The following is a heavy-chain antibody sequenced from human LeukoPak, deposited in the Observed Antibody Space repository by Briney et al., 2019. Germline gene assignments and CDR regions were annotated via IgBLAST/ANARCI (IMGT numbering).Heavy chain of an antibody. V-gene: IGHV3-48*01. D-gene: IGHD4-23*01. CDR3: ARADYGGNLFFDY. CDR1: GFTFSSYS. CDR2: ISGSSSTI. J-gene: IGHJ4*02. Sequence: GGSLRLSCAASGFTFSSYSMNWVRQAPGKGLEWGSYISGSSSTIYYADSVKGRFTISRDNGKNTLYLQMNSLRAEDTAIYYCARADYGGNLFFDYWGQGALVTVSS.